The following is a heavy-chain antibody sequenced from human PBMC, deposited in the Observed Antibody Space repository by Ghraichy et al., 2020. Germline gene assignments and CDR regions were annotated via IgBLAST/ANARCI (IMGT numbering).Heavy chain of an antibody. V-gene: IGHV4-59*01. CDR1: GGSIQSYY. CDR3: ARDLADVLTGFPYFFDS. J-gene: IGHJ4*02. D-gene: IGHD3-9*01. CDR2: FSYSSGSS. Sequence: SQTLSLTCSVSGGSIQSYYWNWIRQTPGKGLEWIGYFSYSSGSSDYNPSLKSRVTISVDTPKNRVSLNLSSVTPEDTAIYYCARDLADVLTGFPYFFDSWGPGILVTVSS.